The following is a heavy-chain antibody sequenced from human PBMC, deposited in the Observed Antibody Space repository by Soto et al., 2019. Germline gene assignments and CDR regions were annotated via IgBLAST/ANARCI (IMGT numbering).Heavy chain of an antibody. D-gene: IGHD3-22*01. Sequence: QVQLQESGPGLVKPSETLSLTCTVSGGSISNYYWSWIRQPPGKGLEWIGYIFYSGSTNYNPSLMTRVTISVDTSKNQFSLKLTSVTAADTAVYYCARVSWDSSSSEVGWFDPWGQGTLVTVSS. CDR1: GGSISNYY. V-gene: IGHV4-59*01. CDR3: ARVSWDSSSSEVGWFDP. J-gene: IGHJ5*02. CDR2: IFYSGST.